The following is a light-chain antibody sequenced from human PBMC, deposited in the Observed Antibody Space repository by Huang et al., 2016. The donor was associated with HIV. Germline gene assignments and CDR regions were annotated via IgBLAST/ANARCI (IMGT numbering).Light chain of an antibody. J-gene: IGKJ4*01. CDR2: DAS. Sequence: IVLTQSPATLSWYLGERVTLSCRASQSISNHLAWYQQRPGQAPRLLIYDASNRVAGGPARFSGSGSGTDFTLTISSLEPEDFALYYCQQHHSWLTFGGGTKLEVK. CDR3: QQHHSWLT. V-gene: IGKV3-11*01. CDR1: QSISNH.